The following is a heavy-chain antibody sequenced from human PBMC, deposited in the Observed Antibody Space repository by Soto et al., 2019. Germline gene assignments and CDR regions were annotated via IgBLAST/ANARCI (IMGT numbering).Heavy chain of an antibody. J-gene: IGHJ3*02. V-gene: IGHV1-69*01. D-gene: IGHD3-16*01. CDR3: ARERLLGDGVKATVGFDI. CDR1: GGTFSSYA. CDR2: IIPVFDKP. Sequence: QVQLVQSGAEVKKPGSSVKVSCEATGGTFSSYAISWVRQAPGQGLEWMGGIIPVFDKPVYAKNSQGRVTISADQSTRIVYMELTSLRSEDTAVYYCARERLLGDGVKATVGFDIWGQGTLVTVSS.